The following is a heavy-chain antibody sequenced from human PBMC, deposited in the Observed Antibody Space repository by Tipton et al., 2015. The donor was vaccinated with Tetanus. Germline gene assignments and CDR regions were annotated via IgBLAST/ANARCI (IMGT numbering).Heavy chain of an antibody. V-gene: IGHV3-73*01. CDR1: GFSFSGAA. CDR2: IRSKANNYAT. Sequence: SLRLSCAASGFSFSGAAMHWVRQASGKGLEWVGRIRSKANNYATGYSASVKGRFTISRDDSKNTSYLQMNSLQTEDTAVYYCTRLEPEGMDVWGQGTTVTVSS. CDR3: TRLEPEGMDV. D-gene: IGHD1-14*01. J-gene: IGHJ6*02.